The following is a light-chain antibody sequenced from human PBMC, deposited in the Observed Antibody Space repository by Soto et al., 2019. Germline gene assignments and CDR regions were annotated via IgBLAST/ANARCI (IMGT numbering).Light chain of an antibody. V-gene: IGKV3-11*01. J-gene: IGKJ5*01. Sequence: EIVLTQSPATLSLSQGKRATPSSRPSQGVASSLAWYQQNPGQAPRLLIYDASNRATGIPARFSGSGSGTDFTLTISSLEPEDFAVYYCQQRSNWPPITFGQGTRLEIK. CDR3: QQRSNWPPIT. CDR2: DAS. CDR1: QGVASS.